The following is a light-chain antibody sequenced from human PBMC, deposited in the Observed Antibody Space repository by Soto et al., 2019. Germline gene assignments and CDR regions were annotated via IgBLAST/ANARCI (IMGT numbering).Light chain of an antibody. J-gene: IGKJ3*01. Sequence: DIQMTQSPSSLSASVGDRVTITCQASQGISNYLNWYQQKPGKAPKLLIYDASNLEPGVPPRFSGSGTGTHFTFTISSLQPEVIATYYCQKYDNPLFTFGPGTKVDIK. CDR3: QKYDNPLFT. V-gene: IGKV1-33*01. CDR2: DAS. CDR1: QGISNY.